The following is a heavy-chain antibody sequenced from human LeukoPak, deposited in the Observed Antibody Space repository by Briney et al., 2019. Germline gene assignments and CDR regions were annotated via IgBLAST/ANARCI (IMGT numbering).Heavy chain of an antibody. Sequence: SVKVSYKASGGTFSSYAISWVRQAPGQGLEWMGGIIPIFGTANYAQKFQGRVTITADESTSTAYMELSSLRSEDTAVYYCARVVVTPLYYYYYMDVWGKGTTVTISS. CDR3: ARVVVTPLYYYYYMDV. CDR1: GGTFSSYA. J-gene: IGHJ6*03. V-gene: IGHV1-69*13. D-gene: IGHD2-21*02. CDR2: IIPIFGTA.